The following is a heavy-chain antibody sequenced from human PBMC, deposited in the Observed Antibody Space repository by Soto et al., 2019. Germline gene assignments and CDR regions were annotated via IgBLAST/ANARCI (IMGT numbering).Heavy chain of an antibody. J-gene: IGHJ4*02. CDR1: GGSFSGYY. V-gene: IGHV4-34*01. Sequence: KPSETLSLTCAVYGGSFSGYYWSWIRQPPGKGLEWIGEINRSGSTNYNPSLKSRVTISVDTSKNQFSLKLSSVTAADTAVYYCASTATSGSYLGGIGYWGQGTLVTVSS. CDR3: ASTATSGSYLGGIGY. D-gene: IGHD1-26*01. CDR2: INRSGST.